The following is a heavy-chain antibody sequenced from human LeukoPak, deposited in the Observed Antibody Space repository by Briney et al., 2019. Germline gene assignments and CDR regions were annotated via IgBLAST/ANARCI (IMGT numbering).Heavy chain of an antibody. CDR2: FDPEDGET. D-gene: IGHD6-19*01. Sequence: ASVKVSCKVSGYTLTELSMHWVRQAPRKGLEWMGGFDPEDGETIYAQKFQGRVTMTEDTSTDTAYMELSSLRSEDTAVYYCATVVIAVAGNHYFDYWGQGTLVTVSS. CDR1: GYTLTELS. J-gene: IGHJ4*02. V-gene: IGHV1-24*01. CDR3: ATVVIAVAGNHYFDY.